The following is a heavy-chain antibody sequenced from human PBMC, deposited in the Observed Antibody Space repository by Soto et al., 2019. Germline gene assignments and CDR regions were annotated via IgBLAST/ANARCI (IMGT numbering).Heavy chain of an antibody. CDR3: ASWVIALGGTGYFRH. Sequence: EAQLLESGGDLIQPGGSLTLSCAASGFTFASHAMSWVRQAPGKGLEWVSGISANGGRANYADSVKGRFSLSRDKSKNTMFLQMDSLTAEDTAIYYCASWVIALGGTGYFRHWGQGTLVTVSS. D-gene: IGHD6-19*01. J-gene: IGHJ1*01. CDR1: GFTFASHA. CDR2: ISANGGRA. V-gene: IGHV3-23*01.